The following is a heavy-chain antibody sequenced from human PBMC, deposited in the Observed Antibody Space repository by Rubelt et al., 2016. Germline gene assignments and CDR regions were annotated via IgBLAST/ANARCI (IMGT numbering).Heavy chain of an antibody. CDR1: GYTFTDHS. J-gene: IGHJ4*02. CDR2: INGGNGDT. D-gene: IGHD2-21*02. V-gene: IGHV1-3*01. Sequence: QVQLVQSGAEVKKPGASVKVSCKGSGYTFTDHSMHWVRQAPGQSLEWMGWINGGNGDTTYSQKFQGRVSITRDTSATMAYLELSILSSEYTAWYFCATRPAPATAIGPFDFWGQGTLVTVSS. CDR3: ATRPAPATAIGPFDF.